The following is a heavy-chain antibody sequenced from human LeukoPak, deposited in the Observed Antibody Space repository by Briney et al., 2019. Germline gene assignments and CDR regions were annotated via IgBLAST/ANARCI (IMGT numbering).Heavy chain of an antibody. CDR2: IYHSGST. Sequence: SETLSLTCTVSGYSISSGYYWGWIRQPPGQGLEWIGSIYHSGSTYYNPSLKSRVTISVDTSKNQFSLKLSSVTAADTAVYYCARGVYYDYVWGSYRPNWFDPWGQGTLVTVSS. J-gene: IGHJ5*02. V-gene: IGHV4-38-2*02. CDR3: ARGVYYDYVWGSYRPNWFDP. D-gene: IGHD3-16*02. CDR1: GYSISSGYY.